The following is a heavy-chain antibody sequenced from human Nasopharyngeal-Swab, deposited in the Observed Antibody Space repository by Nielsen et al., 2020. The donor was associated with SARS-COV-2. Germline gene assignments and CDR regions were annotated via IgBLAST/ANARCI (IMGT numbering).Heavy chain of an antibody. CDR2: INHSGST. Sequence: RQAPGKGLEWIGEINHSGSTNYNPPLKRRVTISVDTSKNQFSLKLISVTAADTAVYYCARGLDYGDYVDYFDYWGQGTLVTVSS. CDR3: ARGLDYGDYVDYFDY. V-gene: IGHV4-34*01. D-gene: IGHD4-17*01. J-gene: IGHJ4*02.